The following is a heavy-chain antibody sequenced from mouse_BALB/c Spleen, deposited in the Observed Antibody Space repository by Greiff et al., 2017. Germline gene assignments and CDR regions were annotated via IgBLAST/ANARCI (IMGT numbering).Heavy chain of an antibody. J-gene: IGHJ1*01. CDR2: IRSKSNNYAT. Sequence: EVQRVESGGGLVQPKGSLKLSCAASGFTFNTYAMNWVRQAPGKGLEWVARIRSKSNNYATYYADSVKDRFTISRDDSQSMLYLQMNNLKTEDTAMYYCVRQNSYWYFDVWGAGTTVTVSS. CDR3: VRQNSYWYFDV. V-gene: IGHV10-1*02. CDR1: GFTFNTYA.